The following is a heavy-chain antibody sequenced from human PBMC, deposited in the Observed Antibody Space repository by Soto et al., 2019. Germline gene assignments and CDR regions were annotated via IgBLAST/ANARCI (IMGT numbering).Heavy chain of an antibody. Sequence: QVQLVQSGAEVKKPGASVKVSCKASGYTFTSYDINWVRQATGQGLEWMGWMNPNSGNTGYAQKFQGRVTMTRNTAISXXYXEXXSLRSEDTAVYYCARGRVVLVPAANNYYYYYGMDVWGQGTTVTVSS. D-gene: IGHD2-2*01. J-gene: IGHJ6*02. V-gene: IGHV1-8*01. CDR3: ARGRVVLVPAANNYYYYYGMDV. CDR1: GYTFTSYD. CDR2: MNPNSGNT.